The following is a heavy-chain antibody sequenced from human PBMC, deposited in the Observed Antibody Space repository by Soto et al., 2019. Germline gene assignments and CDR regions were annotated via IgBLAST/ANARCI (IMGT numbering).Heavy chain of an antibody. CDR1: GGSISGSSYY. Sequence: QLQLQESGPGLVKPSETLSLTCTVSGGSISGSSYYWGWIRQPPGKGLEWIGAIYYTGRTYYKPSFKSRVTISVDTSKNQFSLKLNSVSAADTAVYYCASGGEGSIAVAGWGQGTLVTVSS. CDR3: ASGGEGSIAVAG. D-gene: IGHD6-19*01. CDR2: IYYTGRT. V-gene: IGHV4-39*01. J-gene: IGHJ4*02.